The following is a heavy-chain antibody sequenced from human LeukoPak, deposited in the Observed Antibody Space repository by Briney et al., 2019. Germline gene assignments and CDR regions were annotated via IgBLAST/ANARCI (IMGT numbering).Heavy chain of an antibody. J-gene: IGHJ4*02. CDR1: GFTFSSYW. CDR2: IKQDGSEK. V-gene: IGHV3-7*01. CDR3: ANSAYDSSGYMGY. D-gene: IGHD3-22*01. Sequence: GGSLRLSCAASGFTFSSYWMSWVRQAPGKGLEWVANIKQDGSEKYYVDSVKGRFTISRDNAKNSLYLQMNSLRAEDTAVYYCANSAYDSSGYMGYWGQGTLVTVSS.